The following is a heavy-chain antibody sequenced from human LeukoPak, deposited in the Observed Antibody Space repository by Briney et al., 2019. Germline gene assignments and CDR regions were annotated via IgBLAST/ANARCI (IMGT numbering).Heavy chain of an antibody. CDR2: ISSDGSST. CDR1: GFTFNSYS. D-gene: IGHD2-15*01. J-gene: IGHJ4*02. CDR3: ATDQIYCSGGYCYFDY. V-gene: IGHV3-74*01. Sequence: GGSLRLSCAASGFTFNSYSMDWVRQAPGKGLVWVSRISSDGSSTSYADSVKGRFTISRDNAKNTLYLQMNRLSAEDTALYFCATDQIYCSGGYCYFDYWGQGTLVTVSS.